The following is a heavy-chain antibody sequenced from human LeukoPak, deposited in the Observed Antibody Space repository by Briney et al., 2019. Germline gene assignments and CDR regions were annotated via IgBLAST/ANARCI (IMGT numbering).Heavy chain of an antibody. Sequence: GGSLRLSCVASEFTFSAYGMSWVRQAPGTGLEWVSSISGSGSSIHYKESVRGRFTISRDNSGNSIYLQMNSLRAEDTAVYYCARVWSESYSKGMDLWGQGTTVTVSS. CDR3: ARVWSESYSKGMDL. CDR2: ISGSGSSI. CDR1: EFTFSAYG. D-gene: IGHD3-3*01. V-gene: IGHV3-21*01. J-gene: IGHJ6*02.